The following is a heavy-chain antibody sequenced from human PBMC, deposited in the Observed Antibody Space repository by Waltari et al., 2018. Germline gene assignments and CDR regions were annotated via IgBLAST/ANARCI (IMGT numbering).Heavy chain of an antibody. CDR3: TREGSCGGVICYYNLG. V-gene: IGHV3-49*04. CDR1: GFTCRDYG. Sequence: EVQLVESGGGSTQPGRSLRLSCTTSGFTCRDYGGSWVRQAPGKGLGWVGFLRSKADGGTIQYAASVKGRFIISRDDSKSIAYLQMNSLKTEDTAVYYCTREGSCGGVICYYNLGWGQGTLVTVSS. D-gene: IGHD2-15*01. CDR2: LRSKADGGTI. J-gene: IGHJ4*02.